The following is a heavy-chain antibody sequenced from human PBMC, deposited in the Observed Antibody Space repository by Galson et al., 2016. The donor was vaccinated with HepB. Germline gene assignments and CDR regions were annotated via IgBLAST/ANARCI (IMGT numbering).Heavy chain of an antibody. V-gene: IGHV3-53*01. Sequence: GKGLEWVSVIDGGGNIYYSDSVKGRFTISRDSSRNTLFLQMNRLRAEDTAIYYCASAYYHYYYYYAMDVWGQGTTVTVSS. D-gene: IGHD1-26*01. J-gene: IGHJ6*02. CDR2: IDGGGNI. CDR3: ASAYYHYYYYYAMDV.